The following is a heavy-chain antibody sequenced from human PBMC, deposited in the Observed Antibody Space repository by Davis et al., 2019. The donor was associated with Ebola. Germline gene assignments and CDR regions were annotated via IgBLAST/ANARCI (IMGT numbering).Heavy chain of an antibody. J-gene: IGHJ5*02. D-gene: IGHD2-2*01. Sequence: GESLKISCAASGFTFSNYNMNWVRQAPGKGLEWVSSISSSSSYIYYADSVKGRLTISRDNAKNSLYLQMNSLRAEDTSVYYCARAYVLVPAASFDPWGQGTLVTVSS. CDR1: GFTFSNYN. CDR2: ISSSSSYI. CDR3: ARAYVLVPAASFDP. V-gene: IGHV3-21*01.